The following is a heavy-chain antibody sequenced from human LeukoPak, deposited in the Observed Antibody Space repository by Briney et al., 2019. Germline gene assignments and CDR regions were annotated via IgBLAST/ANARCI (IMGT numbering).Heavy chain of an antibody. CDR3: ARVGVRGGTDY. CDR1: GFTFSSYW. D-gene: IGHD1-26*01. J-gene: IGHJ4*02. V-gene: IGHV3-7*05. CDR2: IKQDGSET. Sequence: GGSLRLSCAASGFTFSSYWMSWVRHAPGKGLEWVANIKQDGSETYYVDSVKGRFTISRDNAKNSLFLQMNSLRAEDTAVYYCARVGVRGGTDYWGQGTLVTVPS.